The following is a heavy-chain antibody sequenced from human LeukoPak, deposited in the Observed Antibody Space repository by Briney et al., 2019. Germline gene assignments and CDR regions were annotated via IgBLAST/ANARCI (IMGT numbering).Heavy chain of an antibody. D-gene: IGHD3-10*01. V-gene: IGHV3-23*01. CDR1: GASIIGYY. J-gene: IGHJ4*02. Sequence: ETLSLTCTVSGASIIGYYWSWIRQPPGKGLEWVSAISGSGGSTYYADSVKGRFTISRDNSKNTLYLQMNSLRAEDTAVYYCAKDRNSVLLWFGELLSDPGFDYWGQGTLVTVSS. CDR2: ISGSGGST. CDR3: AKDRNSVLLWFGELLSDPGFDY.